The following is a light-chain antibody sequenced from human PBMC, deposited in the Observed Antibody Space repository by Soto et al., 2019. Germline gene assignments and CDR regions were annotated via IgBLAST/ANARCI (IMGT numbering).Light chain of an antibody. CDR3: QQYNNWPQT. J-gene: IGKJ1*01. CDR2: GAS. CDR1: QSVDSH. V-gene: IGKV3-15*01. Sequence: EIVMTQSPATLSVSPGERATLSCRSSQSVDSHLAWYQQKPGQAPRLLIYGASTRATGIAARFSGSGSGTEFTLTITSLQSEDFAVYYCQQYNNWPQTFGQGTKVDIK.